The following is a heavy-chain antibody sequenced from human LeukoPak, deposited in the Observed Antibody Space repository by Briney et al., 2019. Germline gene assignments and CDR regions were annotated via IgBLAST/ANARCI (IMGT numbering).Heavy chain of an antibody. V-gene: IGHV4-59*08. CDR1: GGSISNYY. D-gene: IGHD2-15*01. Sequence: SETLSLTCTVSGGSISNYYWSWIRQPPGKGLEWIGYIYSSGITNYNPSLKSRVTISVDMPKNQFSLKLRSVTAADTAVYYCARQGDNSKWYVWSDPWGQGTLVTVSS. J-gene: IGHJ5*02. CDR3: ARQGDNSKWYVWSDP. CDR2: IYSSGIT.